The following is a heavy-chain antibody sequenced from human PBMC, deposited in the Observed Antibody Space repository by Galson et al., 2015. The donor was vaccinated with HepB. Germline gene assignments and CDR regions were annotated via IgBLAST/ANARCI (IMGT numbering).Heavy chain of an antibody. J-gene: IGHJ4*02. CDR3: ARGDGSFYHHPTPSDIDY. CDR2: INPNSGGT. D-gene: IGHD1-26*01. CDR1: GSTFTGYY. V-gene: IGHV1-2*02. Sequence: SVTVSCKASGSTFTGYYMHWVRQAPGQGLEWMGWINPNSGGTNYAQKFQGRVTMTSDMSISTAYMELSRLRSDDTAVYYCARGDGSFYHHPTPSDIDYWGQGTLVTVSS.